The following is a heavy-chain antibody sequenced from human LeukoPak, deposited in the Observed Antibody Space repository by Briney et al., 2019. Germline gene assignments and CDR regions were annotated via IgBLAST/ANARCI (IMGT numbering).Heavy chain of an antibody. Sequence: PGGSLRLSCAASGFTFSSYGMHWVRQAPGKGLEWVAVIWYDGSNKYYADSVKGRFTISRDNSKNTLYLQMNSLRAEDTAVYYCARGDYGDYVSNSYFDYWGQGTLVTVSS. V-gene: IGHV3-33*01. CDR2: IWYDGSNK. J-gene: IGHJ4*02. CDR3: ARGDYGDYVSNSYFDY. D-gene: IGHD4-17*01. CDR1: GFTFSSYG.